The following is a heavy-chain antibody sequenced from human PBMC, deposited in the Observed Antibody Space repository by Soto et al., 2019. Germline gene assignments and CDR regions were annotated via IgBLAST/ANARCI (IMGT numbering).Heavy chain of an antibody. D-gene: IGHD3-22*01. CDR2: IWYDGRNT. V-gene: IGHV3-33*01. CDR1: GFTFSSYG. CDR3: ARTAYYYDSSGYYFDP. J-gene: IGHJ4*02. Sequence: PGGSLRLSCAASGFTFSSYGMHWVRQAPGKGLEWVAVIWYDGRNTYYADSVKGRFTISRDNSKNTLYLQMNSLRAEDTAVYYCARTAYYYDSSGYYFDPWGQGTLVTVSS.